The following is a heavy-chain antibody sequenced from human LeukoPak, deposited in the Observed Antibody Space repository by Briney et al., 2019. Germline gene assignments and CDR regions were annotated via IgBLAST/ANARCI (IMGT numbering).Heavy chain of an antibody. CDR1: GFIFSDYY. CDR2: ISSSSSYT. Sequence: PGGSLRLSCAASGFIFSDYYMSWIRQAPGKGLEWVSYISSSSSYTAYADSVKGRFTISRDNAKNSLYLQMNSLRAEDTAVYYCASYSGSYYYFDYWGQGTLVTVSS. V-gene: IGHV3-11*06. J-gene: IGHJ4*02. CDR3: ASYSGSYYYFDY. D-gene: IGHD1-26*01.